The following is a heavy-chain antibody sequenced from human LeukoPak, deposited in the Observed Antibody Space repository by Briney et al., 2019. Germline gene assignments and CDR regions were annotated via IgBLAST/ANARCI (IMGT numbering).Heavy chain of an antibody. CDR1: GFTFSCYA. Sequence: GGSLRLSCSVSGFTFSCYAMSWVRQAPGKGLEWVSAISGSGGSTYYADSVKGRFTISRDNSKNTLYLQMNSLRAEDTAVYYCAPDTYYYDSSGYSPVPYFDYWGQGTLVTVSS. CDR2: ISGSGGST. V-gene: IGHV3-23*01. J-gene: IGHJ4*02. D-gene: IGHD3-22*01. CDR3: APDTYYYDSSGYSPVPYFDY.